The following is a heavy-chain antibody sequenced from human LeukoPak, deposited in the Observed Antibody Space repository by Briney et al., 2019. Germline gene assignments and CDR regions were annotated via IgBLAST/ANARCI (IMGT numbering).Heavy chain of an antibody. V-gene: IGHV4-4*02. Sequence: SETLSLTCAASGGSISSSYWWTWVRQPPGKGLELIGEIDHTGSTNYNPSLKSRVTISVDKSKNQFSLKLSSVTAADTAVYYCARDYNGSVGKYFDLWGRGTLVTVSS. CDR2: IDHTGST. D-gene: IGHD3-10*01. J-gene: IGHJ2*01. CDR1: GGSISSSYW. CDR3: ARDYNGSVGKYFDL.